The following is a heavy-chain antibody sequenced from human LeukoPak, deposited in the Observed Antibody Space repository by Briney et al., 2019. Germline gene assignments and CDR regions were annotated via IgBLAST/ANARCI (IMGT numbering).Heavy chain of an antibody. D-gene: IGHD3-22*01. CDR3: ARMYYYDTSGNPNWFDP. V-gene: IGHV1-8*03. Sequence: ASVKVSFKASGYTFTNYHINWVRQATGQGLEWMGWMNPNSGNTGYAQKFQGRVTFTRDTSVSTAYMELNSLTSEDTAVYYCARMYYYDTSGNPNWFDPWGQGTLVTVSS. CDR2: MNPNSGNT. CDR1: GYTFTNYH. J-gene: IGHJ5*02.